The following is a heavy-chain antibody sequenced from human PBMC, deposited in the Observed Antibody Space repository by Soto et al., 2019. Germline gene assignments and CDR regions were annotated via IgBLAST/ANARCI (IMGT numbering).Heavy chain of an antibody. CDR1: GYSISSGYY. CDR2: IYHSGST. D-gene: IGHD3-10*01. Sequence: PSETLSLTCAVSGYSISSGYYWGWIRQPPGKGLEWIGSIYHSGSTYYNPSLKSRVTISVDTSKNQFSLKLSSVTAADTAVYYCARVGXGDYYGSGSYYNNWFDPWGQGTLVTVSS. V-gene: IGHV4-38-2*01. J-gene: IGHJ5*02. CDR3: ARVGXGDYYGSGSYYNNWFDP.